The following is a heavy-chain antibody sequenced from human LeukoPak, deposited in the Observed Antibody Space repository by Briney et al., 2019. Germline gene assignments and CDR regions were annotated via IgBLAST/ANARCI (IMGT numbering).Heavy chain of an antibody. V-gene: IGHV4-34*01. D-gene: IGHD3-10*01. CDR2: INHSGST. J-gene: IGHJ4*02. Sequence: SETLSLTCAVYGGSFSSYYWSWIRQPPGKGLEWIGEINHSGSTNYNPSLKSRVIISVDTSKNQFSLKLSSVTAADTAVYYCARGGRITMVRGGHPYYFDYWGQGTLVTVSS. CDR1: GGSFSSYY. CDR3: ARGGRITMVRGGHPYYFDY.